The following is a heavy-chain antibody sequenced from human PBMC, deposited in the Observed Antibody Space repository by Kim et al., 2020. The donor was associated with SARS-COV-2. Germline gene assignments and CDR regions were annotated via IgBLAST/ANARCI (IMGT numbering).Heavy chain of an antibody. CDR2: ISYDGSNK. CDR1: GFTFSSYA. J-gene: IGHJ6*03. Sequence: GGSLRLSCAASGFTFSSYAMHWVRQAPGKGLEWVAVISYDGSNKYYADSVKGRFTISRDNSKNTLYLQMNSLRAEDTAVYYCARDSRSRLVVYYYMDVWGKGTTVTVSS. CDR3: ARDSRSRLVVYYYMDV. V-gene: IGHV3-30-3*01. D-gene: IGHD3-16*01.